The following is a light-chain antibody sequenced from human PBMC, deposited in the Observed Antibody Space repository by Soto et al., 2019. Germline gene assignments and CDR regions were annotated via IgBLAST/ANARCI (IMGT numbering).Light chain of an antibody. CDR3: CSYAGPRGVL. V-gene: IGLV2-23*01. Sequence: QLVLTQPASVSGSPGQSITISCTGTSSDVGDYNLVSWYQQHPGKAPKLIIYEDNKRPSGVSNRFSGSKSGNTASLTISGLQAEDESNYHCCSYAGPRGVLFGGGTQLTVL. J-gene: IGLJ2*01. CDR1: SSDVGDYNL. CDR2: EDN.